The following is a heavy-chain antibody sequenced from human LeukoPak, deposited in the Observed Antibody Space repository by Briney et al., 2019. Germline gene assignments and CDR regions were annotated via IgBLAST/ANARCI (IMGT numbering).Heavy chain of an antibody. CDR2: IRSKAYGGTT. J-gene: IGHJ3*02. V-gene: IGHV3-49*04. CDR3: TRGDYPYAFDN. D-gene: IGHD4-11*01. CDR1: GFTFGDYA. Sequence: GGSLRLSCTASGFTFGDYAMSWVRQAPGKGLEWVGFIRSKAYGGTTEYAASVKGRFTISRDDSKSIAYLQMNSLKTEDTAVYYCTRGDYPYAFDNWGQGTMVTVSS.